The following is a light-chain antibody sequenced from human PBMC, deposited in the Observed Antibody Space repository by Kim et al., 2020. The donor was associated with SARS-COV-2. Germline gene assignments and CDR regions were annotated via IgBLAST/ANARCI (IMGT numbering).Light chain of an antibody. CDR2: RKN. Sequence: ALVKTARITCQGDIRITSYASLYQQKLGRVSVIVIYRKNNRPSGIPDRFSGSSAVNTASLTITGAQAEDEADYFCISRDSSGNHWVFGGGTKVTVL. CDR1: IRITSY. J-gene: IGLJ3*02. CDR3: ISRDSSGNHWV. V-gene: IGLV3-19*01.